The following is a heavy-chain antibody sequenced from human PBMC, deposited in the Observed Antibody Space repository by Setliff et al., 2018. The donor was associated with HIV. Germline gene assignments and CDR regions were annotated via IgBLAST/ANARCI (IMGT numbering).Heavy chain of an antibody. J-gene: IGHJ4*02. CDR3: ARLRQWLAFFDS. CDR1: GGSISRGSYS. CDR2: ISYTGIT. Sequence: SETLSLTCTVSGGSISRGSYSGGWIRQPPGKGLEWIGSISYTGITNNNPSLKSRATISVDTSQNQFSLKLTSVTAADTAVYYCARLRQWLAFFDSWGQGTLVTVSS. D-gene: IGHD6-19*01. V-gene: IGHV4-39*01.